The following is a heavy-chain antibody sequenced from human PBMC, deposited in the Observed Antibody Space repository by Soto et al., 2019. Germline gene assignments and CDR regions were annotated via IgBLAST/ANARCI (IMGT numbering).Heavy chain of an antibody. V-gene: IGHV3-23*01. D-gene: IGHD4-4*01. CDR1: GFNFSSYA. J-gene: IGHJ3*02. CDR3: AKDATTVREGDDAFDI. Sequence: GGSLRLSCAASGFNFSSYAMSWVRQAPGKGLAWVSAISGSGGSTYYADSVKGRFTISRDNSKNTLYLQMNSLRAEDTAVYYCAKDATTVREGDDAFDIWGQGRMVTVSS. CDR2: ISGSGGST.